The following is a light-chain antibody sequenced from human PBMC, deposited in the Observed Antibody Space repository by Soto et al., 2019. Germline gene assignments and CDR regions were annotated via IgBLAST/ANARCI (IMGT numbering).Light chain of an antibody. Sequence: EIVVTQSPGTLSLSPGERATLPCRASQSVRSSYLAWYQQKPGQAPRLLIYGASSRATGIPARFSGSGSGTDFTLTISSLEPEDFADYYCQQYGSSLLTFGGGTRVEIK. CDR1: QSVRSSY. V-gene: IGKV3-20*01. CDR2: GAS. J-gene: IGKJ4*01. CDR3: QQYGSSLLT.